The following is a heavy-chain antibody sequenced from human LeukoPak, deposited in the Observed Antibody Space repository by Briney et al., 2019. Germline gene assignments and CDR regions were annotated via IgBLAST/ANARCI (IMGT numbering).Heavy chain of an antibody. J-gene: IGHJ4*02. D-gene: IGHD3-22*01. CDR2: ISSSGSTI. Sequence: GGSLRLSCAASGFTFSSYEMNWVRQAPGKGLEWVSYISSSGSTIYYADSVKGRFTISRDNAKNSLYLQMNSLRAEDTAVYYCARVDSRDSSPYPFDYWGQGTLVTVSS. V-gene: IGHV3-48*03. CDR1: GFTFSSYE. CDR3: ARVDSRDSSPYPFDY.